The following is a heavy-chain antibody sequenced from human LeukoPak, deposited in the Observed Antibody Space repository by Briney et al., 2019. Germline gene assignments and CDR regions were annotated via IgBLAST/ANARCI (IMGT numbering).Heavy chain of an antibody. J-gene: IGHJ4*02. CDR1: GGSFSGYY. D-gene: IGHD6-13*01. CDR2: INHSGST. CDR3: ARGPQWAAAGRVCDY. Sequence: PSETLSLTCAVYGGSFSGYYWSWIRQPPGKGLEWIGEINHSGSTNYNPSLKSRVNISVDTSKNQFSLKLSSVTAADTAVYYCARGPQWAAAGRVCDYWGQGTLVTVSS. V-gene: IGHV4-34*01.